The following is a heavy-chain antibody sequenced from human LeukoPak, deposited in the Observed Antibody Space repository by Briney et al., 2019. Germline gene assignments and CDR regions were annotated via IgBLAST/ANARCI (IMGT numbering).Heavy chain of an antibody. CDR1: GGSISSSNW. J-gene: IGHJ6*03. CDR2: IYHSGST. D-gene: IGHD3-10*01. V-gene: IGHV4-4*02. CDR3: ARVYGSGSYYNGYYYYYMDV. Sequence: SETLSLTCAVSGGSISSSNWWSWVRQPPGKGLEWIGEIYHSGSTNYNPSLKSRVTISVDKSKNQFSLKLSSVTAADTAVYYCARVYGSGSYYNGYYYYYMDVWGKGTTVTISS.